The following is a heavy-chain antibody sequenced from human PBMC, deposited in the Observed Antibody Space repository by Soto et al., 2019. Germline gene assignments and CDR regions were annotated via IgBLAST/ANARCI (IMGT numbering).Heavy chain of an antibody. J-gene: IGHJ5*02. Sequence: GGSLRLSCAASGFTFSSYSMNWVRQAPGKELEWVSSINSSSSYIYYADSVKGRFTISRDNAKNSLYLQMNSLRAEDTAVYYCARDAIVLVPAAIGWFDPWGQGTLVTVSS. V-gene: IGHV3-21*01. D-gene: IGHD2-2*02. CDR1: GFTFSSYS. CDR3: ARDAIVLVPAAIGWFDP. CDR2: INSSSSYI.